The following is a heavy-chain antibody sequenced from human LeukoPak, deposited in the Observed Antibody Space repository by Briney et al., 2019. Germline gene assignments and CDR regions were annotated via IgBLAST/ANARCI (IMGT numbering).Heavy chain of an antibody. V-gene: IGHV3-48*02. Sequence: SGGSLRLSCAAPGFTFISYSMNWVRQAPGKGLEWVSYITSSSPTIYYADSVKGRFTISRDNAKNSLYLQMNSLRDEDTALYYCARDALGGFDHWGQGTLVTVSS. CDR2: ITSSSPTI. J-gene: IGHJ4*02. CDR1: GFTFISYS. CDR3: ARDALGGFDH. D-gene: IGHD3-10*01.